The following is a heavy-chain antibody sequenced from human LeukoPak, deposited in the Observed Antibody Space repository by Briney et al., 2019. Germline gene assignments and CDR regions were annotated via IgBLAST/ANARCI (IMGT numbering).Heavy chain of an antibody. V-gene: IGHV1-2*02. J-gene: IGHJ5*02. CDR1: GYTFTGYY. CDR2: INPNSGGT. CDR3: ARDGGATRWFDP. Sequence: ASVKVSCKASGYTFTGYYMHWVRQAPGQGLEWMGWINPNSGGTNYAQKFQGRVTMTRDTSISTAYMELSRLRSDNTAVYYCARDGGATRWFDPWGQGTLVTVSS. D-gene: IGHD1-26*01.